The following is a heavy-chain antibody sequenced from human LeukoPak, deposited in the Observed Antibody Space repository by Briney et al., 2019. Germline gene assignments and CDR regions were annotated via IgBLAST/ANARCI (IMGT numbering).Heavy chain of an antibody. D-gene: IGHD3-22*01. J-gene: IGHJ4*02. CDR3: ARVVPGGSGYDY. CDR1: GFTFSDHY. CDR2: TRNKANSYTT. Sequence: PGGSLRLSCAASGFTFSDHYMDWVRQAPGKGLEWVGLTRNKANSYTTEYAASVKGRFIISRDDSKKSLYLQMNSLKTEDTAVYYCARVVPGGSGYDYWGQGTLVTVSS. V-gene: IGHV3-72*01.